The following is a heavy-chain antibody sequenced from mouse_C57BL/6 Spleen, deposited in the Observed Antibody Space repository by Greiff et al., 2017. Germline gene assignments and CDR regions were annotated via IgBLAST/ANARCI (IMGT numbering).Heavy chain of an antibody. D-gene: IGHD4-1*01. CDR1: GYTFTDHT. Sequence: VQGVESDAELVKPGASVKISCKVSGYTFTDHTIHWMKQRPEQGLEWIGYIYPRDGSTKYNEQFKGKATLTADKSSSTAYMQLNSLTSEDSAVYFCATNWAHYFDYWGQGTTLTVSS. V-gene: IGHV1-78*01. CDR2: IYPRDGST. J-gene: IGHJ2*01. CDR3: ATNWAHYFDY.